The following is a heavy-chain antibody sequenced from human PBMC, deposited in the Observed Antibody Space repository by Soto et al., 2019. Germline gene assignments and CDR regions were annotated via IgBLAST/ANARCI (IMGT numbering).Heavy chain of an antibody. Sequence: KPSETLSLTCAVYGGSFSGYYWSWIRQPPGKGLEWIGEINHSGSTNYNPSLKSRVTISVDTSKNQFSLKLSSVTAADTAVYYCARVSWSGYRLGFSGYYYGMDVWGQGTTVTV. D-gene: IGHD3-3*01. J-gene: IGHJ6*02. CDR2: INHSGST. CDR1: GGSFSGYY. V-gene: IGHV4-34*01. CDR3: ARVSWSGYRLGFSGYYYGMDV.